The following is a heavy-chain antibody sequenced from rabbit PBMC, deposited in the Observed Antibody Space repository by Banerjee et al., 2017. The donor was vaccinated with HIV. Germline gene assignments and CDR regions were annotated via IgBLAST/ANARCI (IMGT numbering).Heavy chain of an antibody. Sequence: QEQLEESGGDLVKPGASLTLTCTASGFSFSSAHYMCWVRQAPGKGPEWIGCIYGGSGDSTYYASWAKGRFTISKTSSTTVTLQMTSLTAADTATYFCARELYDSYDLDLRGPGTLVTVS. CDR2: IYGGSGDST. CDR1: GFSFSSAHY. J-gene: IGHJ4*01. D-gene: IGHD6-1*01. V-gene: IGHV1S45*01. CDR3: ARELYDSYDLDL.